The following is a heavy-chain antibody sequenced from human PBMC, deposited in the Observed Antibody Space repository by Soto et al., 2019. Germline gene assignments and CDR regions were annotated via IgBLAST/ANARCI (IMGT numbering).Heavy chain of an antibody. CDR2: IIPIFGTA. D-gene: IGHD3-9*01. CDR1: GGTFSSYA. J-gene: IGHJ3*02. Sequence: QVQLVQSGAEVKKLGSSVKVSCKASGGTFSSYAISWVRQAPGQGLEWMGGIIPIFGTANYAQKFQGRVTITADESTSTAYMELSSLRSEDTAVYYCARDRVITYYDILTGYAFDIWGQGTMVTVSS. CDR3: ARDRVITYYDILTGYAFDI. V-gene: IGHV1-69*01.